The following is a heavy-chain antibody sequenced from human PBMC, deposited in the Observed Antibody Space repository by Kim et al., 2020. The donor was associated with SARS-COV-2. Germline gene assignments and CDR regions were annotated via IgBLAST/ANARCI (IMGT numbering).Heavy chain of an antibody. J-gene: IGHJ4*02. D-gene: IGHD3-22*01. CDR1: GIPFSNAW. CDR2: IKSQSDGWTA. V-gene: IGHV3-15*01. CDR3: TTVSMS. Sequence: GGSLRLSCVVSGIPFSNAWFNWVRQSPGKGLEWVGRIKSQSDGWTADLAASVKGRFAISRDDSKTTLYLLMNSLKTDDSAIYYCTTVSMSWGQGTLVTVSS.